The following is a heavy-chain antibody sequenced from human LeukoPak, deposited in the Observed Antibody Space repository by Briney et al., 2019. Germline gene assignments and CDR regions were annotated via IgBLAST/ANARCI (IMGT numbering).Heavy chain of an antibody. D-gene: IGHD3-10*01. CDR1: GFTFSSYA. CDR3: ARDGARSGYKRGEYYFDY. J-gene: IGHJ4*02. CDR2: ISYDGSNK. V-gene: IGHV3-30-3*01. Sequence: GGSLRLSCAASGFTFSSYAMHWVRQAPGKGLEWVAVISYDGSNKYYADSVKGRFTISRDNSKNTLYLQMNSLRAEDTAAYYCARDGARSGYKRGEYYFDYWGQGTLATVSS.